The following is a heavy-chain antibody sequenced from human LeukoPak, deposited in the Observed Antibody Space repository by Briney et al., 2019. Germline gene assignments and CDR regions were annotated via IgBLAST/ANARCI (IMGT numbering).Heavy chain of an antibody. CDR3: ALVPAAYYYYYMDV. CDR1: GFTFDDYG. J-gene: IGHJ6*03. V-gene: IGHV3-20*04. Sequence: GESLKISCAASGFTFDDYGMSWVRQAPGKGLGWVSGINWNGGSTGYADSVKGRFTISRDNAKNSLYLQMNSLRAEDTALYYCALVPAAYYYYYMDVWGKGTTVTVSS. D-gene: IGHD2-2*01. CDR2: INWNGGST.